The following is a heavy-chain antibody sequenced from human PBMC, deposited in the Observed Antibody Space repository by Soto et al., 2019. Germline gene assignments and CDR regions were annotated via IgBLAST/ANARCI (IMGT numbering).Heavy chain of an antibody. Sequence: GGSLRLSCAASGFTFSSYSMNWVRQAPGKGLEWVSSISSSSSYIYYADSVKGRFTISRDNAKNSLYLQMNSLRAEDTAVYYCARDPLGSSGWSYYYYYGMDVWGQGTTVTVSS. CDR2: ISSSSSYI. CDR1: GFTFSSYS. CDR3: ARDPLGSSGWSYYYYYGMDV. D-gene: IGHD6-19*01. J-gene: IGHJ6*02. V-gene: IGHV3-21*01.